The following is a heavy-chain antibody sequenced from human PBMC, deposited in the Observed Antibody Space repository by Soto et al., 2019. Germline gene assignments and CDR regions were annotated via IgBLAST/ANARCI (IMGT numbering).Heavy chain of an antibody. D-gene: IGHD5-12*01. CDR2: INHSGST. V-gene: IGHV4-34*01. CDR1: GGSFSGYY. CDR3: ARGPGGYTPSY. Sequence: SETLSLTCAVYGGSFSGYYWSWIRQPPGKGLEWIGEINHSGSTNYNPSLKSRVTILVDTSKNQFSLKLSSVTAADTAVYYCARGPGGYTPSYWGQGTLVTVSS. J-gene: IGHJ4*02.